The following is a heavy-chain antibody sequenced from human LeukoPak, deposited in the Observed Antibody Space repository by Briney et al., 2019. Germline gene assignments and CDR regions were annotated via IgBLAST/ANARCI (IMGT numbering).Heavy chain of an antibody. D-gene: IGHD5-24*01. V-gene: IGHV4-39*07. CDR1: GGSISSSGYY. J-gene: IGHJ5*02. Sequence: SETLSLTCTVSGGSISSSGYYWSWIRQPPGKGLEWIGEINHSGSTNYNPSLKSRVTISVDTSKNQFSLKLSSVTAADTAVYYCARGLGKRWLQSKYNWFDPWGQGTLVTVSS. CDR2: INHSGST. CDR3: ARGLGKRWLQSKYNWFDP.